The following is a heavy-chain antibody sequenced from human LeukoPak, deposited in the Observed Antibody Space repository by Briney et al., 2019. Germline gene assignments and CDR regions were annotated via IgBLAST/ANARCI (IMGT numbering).Heavy chain of an antibody. V-gene: IGHV3-21*05. Sequence: PGGSLRLSCAAPGDTFPSNSLSWGRQSPGKGLEWISYVGTGGDDIYYADSVTGRFTISRDNAEKSVYLQMNSLRVEDTAVYYCVRGCRGRDDYFDYWGQGTQVTVSS. J-gene: IGHJ4*02. CDR3: VRGCRGRDDYFDY. CDR2: VGTGGDDI. CDR1: GDTFPSNS. D-gene: IGHD3-10*01.